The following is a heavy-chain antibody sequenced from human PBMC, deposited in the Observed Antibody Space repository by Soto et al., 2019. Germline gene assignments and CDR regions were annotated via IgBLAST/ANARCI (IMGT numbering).Heavy chain of an antibody. D-gene: IGHD3-16*01. CDR1: GFTFSSYS. J-gene: IGHJ6*02. Sequence: EVQLVESGGGLVKPGGSLRLSCAASGFTFSSYSMNWVRQAPGKGLEWVSSISSSSSYIYYADSVKGRFTISRDNAKNSLDLQMNSLRAEDTAVYYCAGGGERFRSSYGMDVWGQGTTVTVSS. CDR3: AGGGERFRSSYGMDV. CDR2: ISSSSSYI. V-gene: IGHV3-21*01.